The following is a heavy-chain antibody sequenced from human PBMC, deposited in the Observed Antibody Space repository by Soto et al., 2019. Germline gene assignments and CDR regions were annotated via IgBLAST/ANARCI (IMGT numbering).Heavy chain of an antibody. CDR3: ARSSIAARLYYYGMDV. CDR2: IIPIFGTA. CDR1: GGTFSSYA. J-gene: IGHJ6*02. D-gene: IGHD6-6*01. V-gene: IGHV1-69*13. Sequence: SVKVSCKASGGTFSSYAISWVRQAPGQGLEWMGGIIPIFGTANYAQKFQGRVTITADESTSTAYMELSSLGSEDTAVYYCARSSIAARLYYYGMDVWGQGTTVTVSS.